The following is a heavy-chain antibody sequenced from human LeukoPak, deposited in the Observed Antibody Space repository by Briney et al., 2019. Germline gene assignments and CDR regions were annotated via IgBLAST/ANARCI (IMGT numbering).Heavy chain of an antibody. Sequence: QPGRSLRLSCAASGFTFSSYWMSWVRQAPGKGLEWVSYISSSGSTIYYADSVKGRFTISRDNAKNSLYLQMNSLRAEDTAVYYCAREYGDQVNDAFDIWGQGTMVTVSS. V-gene: IGHV3-48*04. D-gene: IGHD4-17*01. J-gene: IGHJ3*02. CDR1: GFTFSSYW. CDR3: AREYGDQVNDAFDI. CDR2: ISSSGSTI.